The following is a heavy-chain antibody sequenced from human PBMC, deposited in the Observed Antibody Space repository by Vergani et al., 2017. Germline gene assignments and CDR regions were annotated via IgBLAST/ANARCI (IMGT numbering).Heavy chain of an antibody. V-gene: IGHV3-30-3*01. Sequence: QEQLVESGGGVVQPGTSLRLSCAGSGFTFSDFAIHWVRQAPGKGLEWVAVISSDGTNIYYADSLKGRFTVSRDNSRDTLSLQIHSLRIEDTALYYCARDLLPGTLLLLAYWGQGTLISVSS. CDR3: ARDLLPGTLLLLAY. J-gene: IGHJ4*02. CDR2: ISSDGTNI. CDR1: GFTFSDFA. D-gene: IGHD1-7*01.